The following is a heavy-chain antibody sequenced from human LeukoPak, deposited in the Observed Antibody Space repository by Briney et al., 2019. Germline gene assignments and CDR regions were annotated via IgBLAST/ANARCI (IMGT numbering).Heavy chain of an antibody. CDR1: GFSLSTSGMC. Sequence: ESGPALVKPTQTLTLTCTFSGFSLSTSGMCVSWIRQPPGKALEGLARIDWDDDKYYSTYLKTRLTISKDTSKNQVVLTMTNVNPEDTATYYCARTAGGNSYFYYMDVWGKGTTVTVSS. CDR3: ARTAGGNSYFYYMDV. D-gene: IGHD4-23*01. CDR2: IDWDDDK. V-gene: IGHV2-70*11. J-gene: IGHJ6*03.